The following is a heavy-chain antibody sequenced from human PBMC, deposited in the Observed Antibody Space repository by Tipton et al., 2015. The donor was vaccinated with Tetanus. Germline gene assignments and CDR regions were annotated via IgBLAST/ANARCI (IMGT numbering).Heavy chain of an antibody. Sequence: QLVQSGGGLIQPGGSLRLSCAASGFTVSSNYMSWVRQAPGKGLEWVSVIYSGGSTYYADSVKGRFTISRANSKNTLYLQMNSLRAEETAVYYCARDGGDYYRDDASFDYWGQGTLVTVSP. CDR2: IYSGGST. CDR1: GFTVSSNY. D-gene: IGHD1-26*01. V-gene: IGHV3-53*01. J-gene: IGHJ4*02. CDR3: ARDGGDYYRDDASFDY.